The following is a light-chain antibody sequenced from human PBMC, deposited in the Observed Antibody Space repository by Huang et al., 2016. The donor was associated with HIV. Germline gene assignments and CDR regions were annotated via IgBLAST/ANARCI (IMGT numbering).Light chain of an antibody. CDR2: DAS. J-gene: IGKJ4*01. CDR1: QSVRSY. V-gene: IGKV3-11*01. Sequence: EIVLTQSPAPLSLSPGERATLSCRASQSVRSYLAWYQQKPGQAPRLLIYDASNRATGIPARFSGSGYGTDFTLTISNRQSEDFAVYYCQQRSAWPLTFGGGTKVEI. CDR3: QQRSAWPLT.